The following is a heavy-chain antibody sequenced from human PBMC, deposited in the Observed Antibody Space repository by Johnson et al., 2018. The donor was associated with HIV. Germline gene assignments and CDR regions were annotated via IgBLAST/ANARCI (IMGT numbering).Heavy chain of an antibody. V-gene: IGHV3-15*01. D-gene: IGHD1-1*01. J-gene: IGHJ3*02. CDR2: IKSRSDGGAT. Sequence: VQLVESGGGPVQSGGSLRLSCAASGFTFRNAWMSWVRQAPGRGLEWVGRIKSRSDGGATDHAAPVKGRFTISRDDSKNTLYLQMNSLRAEDTAVYFCATVWRNEGRHAFDIWGQGTMVTVSS. CDR1: GFTFRNAW. CDR3: ATVWRNEGRHAFDI.